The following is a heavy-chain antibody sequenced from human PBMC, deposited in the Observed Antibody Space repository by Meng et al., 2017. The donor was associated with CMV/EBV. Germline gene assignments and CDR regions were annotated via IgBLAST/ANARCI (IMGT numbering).Heavy chain of an antibody. CDR3: ARDIRVGWELRINAFDI. Sequence: GESLKISCAASGITFSSYWMSWVRQAPGKGLEWVSSISSSSSYIYYADSVKGRFTISRDNAKNSLYLQMNSLRAEDTAVYYCARDIRVGWELRINAFDIWGQGTMVTVSS. CDR2: ISSSSSYI. CDR1: GITFSSYW. J-gene: IGHJ3*02. D-gene: IGHD1-26*01. V-gene: IGHV3-21*01.